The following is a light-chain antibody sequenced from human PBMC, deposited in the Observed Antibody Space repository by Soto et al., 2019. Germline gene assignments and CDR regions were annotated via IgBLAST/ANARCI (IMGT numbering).Light chain of an antibody. CDR2: GAS. V-gene: IGKV3D-15*01. J-gene: IGKJ1*01. CDR1: QGLSIN. CDR3: QQYNNWPWT. Sequence: EIVMTQSPATLSVSPGERATLSCRATQGLSINLAWYQQKPGQAPRLLIYGASTRATGIPARFSGSGSGTEFTLTISSLQSEDFAVYYCQQYNNWPWTFGQGTKVDIK.